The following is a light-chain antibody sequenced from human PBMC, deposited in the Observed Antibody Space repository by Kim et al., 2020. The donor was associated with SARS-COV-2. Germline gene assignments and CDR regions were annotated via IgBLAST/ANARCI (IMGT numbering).Light chain of an antibody. CDR3: QQYNSYSYT. J-gene: IGKJ2*01. Sequence: CASVGDRVTITYRASQSISSWLAWYQQKPGKAPKLLIYKASSLESGVPSRFSGSGSGTEFTLTISSLQPDDFATYYCQQYNSYSYTFGQGTKLEI. V-gene: IGKV1-5*03. CDR2: KAS. CDR1: QSISSW.